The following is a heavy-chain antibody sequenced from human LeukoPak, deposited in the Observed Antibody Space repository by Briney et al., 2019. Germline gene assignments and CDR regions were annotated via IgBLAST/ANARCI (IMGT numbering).Heavy chain of an antibody. V-gene: IGHV1-3*01. CDR1: GYTFTSYA. D-gene: IGHD3-10*01. CDR3: ARVGDYYGSGSYYNGDSFDP. J-gene: IGHJ5*02. Sequence: ASVKVSCKASGYTFTSYAMHWVRQAPGQGLEWMGWINAGNGNTKYSQKFQGRVTITRDTSASTAYMELSSLRSEDTAVYYCARVGDYYGSGSYYNGDSFDPWGQGTLVTVSS. CDR2: INAGNGNT.